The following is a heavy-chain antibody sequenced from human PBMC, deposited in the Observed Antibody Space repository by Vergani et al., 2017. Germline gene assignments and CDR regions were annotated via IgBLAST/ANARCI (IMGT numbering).Heavy chain of an antibody. V-gene: IGHV3-30*02. Sequence: QVQILQSGGGVVQPGGSLRLSCTLSGFTLNTYGIHWVRQAPGKGLEWVSFIRYDGSSEYYGDSVKGRFTISRDKSQNTVNLQMSSVRADDTAVYYCARDYGSGPPQSRRLLYDIGWFDPWGQGTLVTVSS. CDR2: IRYDGSSE. J-gene: IGHJ5*02. CDR3: ARDYGSGPPQSRRLLYDIGWFDP. D-gene: IGHD3-16*01. CDR1: GFTLNTYG.